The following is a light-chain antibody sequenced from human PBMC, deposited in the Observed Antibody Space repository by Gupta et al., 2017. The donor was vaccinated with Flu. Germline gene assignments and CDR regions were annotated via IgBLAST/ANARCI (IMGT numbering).Light chain of an antibody. CDR1: SSNIGNNY. J-gene: IGLJ3*02. V-gene: IGLV1-51*02. Sequence: QSVLTQPPSVSAAPGQKGTISCSGSSSNIGNNYVSWYQQLPGTAPKLLIYENNKRPSGIPDRFSGSKSGTSATLGITGLQTGDEADYYCGTWDSSLSAWVFGGGTKLTVL. CDR2: ENN. CDR3: GTWDSSLSAWV.